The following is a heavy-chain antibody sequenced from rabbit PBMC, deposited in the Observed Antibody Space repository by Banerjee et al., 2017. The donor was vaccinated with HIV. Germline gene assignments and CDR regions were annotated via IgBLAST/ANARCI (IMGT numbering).Heavy chain of an antibody. J-gene: IGHJ6*01. D-gene: IGHD1-1*01. V-gene: IGHV1S45*01. Sequence: QEQLEESGGDLVKPEGSLTLTCTASGFSFSNKYVMCWVRQAPGKGLEWIACIAADTGDYTQYASWAKGRFTMSKTSSTTVTLQMTSLTAADKATYFCARSPNDGCGHCSFFLWGPGTLVTVS. CDR3: ARSPNDGCGHCSFFL. CDR2: IAADTGDYT. CDR1: GFSFSNKYV.